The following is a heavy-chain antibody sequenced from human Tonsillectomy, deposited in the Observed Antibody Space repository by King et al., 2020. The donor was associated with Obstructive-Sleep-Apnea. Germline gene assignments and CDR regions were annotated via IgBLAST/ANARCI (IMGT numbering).Heavy chain of an antibody. CDR2: IYYRGCT. CDR3: ARRKIAAAGAFDI. J-gene: IGHJ3*02. V-gene: IGHV4-59*08. D-gene: IGHD6-13*01. CDR1: VYSISSYY. Sequence: VQLQESGPGLVKPSETLSLTCTVSVYSISSYYWSWIRQPPGKGLEWIWDIYYRGCTNYNPSLNSRVSISVDTSKNQFSLKLSSVTAADTAVYYCARRKIAAAGAFDIWGQGTMVTVSS.